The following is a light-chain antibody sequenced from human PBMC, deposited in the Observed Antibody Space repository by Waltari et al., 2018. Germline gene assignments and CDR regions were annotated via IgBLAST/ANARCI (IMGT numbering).Light chain of an antibody. CDR2: TNT. V-gene: IGLV1-44*01. J-gene: IGLJ1*01. CDR1: SSTIGSHT. Sequence: QSVLTQPPSSSGTPRPTVTISCSGNSSTIGSHTVNWYQHPPATAPQLLIYTNTQRPSGVPDRFSGSKSGTSASLAISGLQSDDEADYYCAAWDDSLSAHYVFGSGTKVTVL. CDR3: AAWDDSLSAHYV.